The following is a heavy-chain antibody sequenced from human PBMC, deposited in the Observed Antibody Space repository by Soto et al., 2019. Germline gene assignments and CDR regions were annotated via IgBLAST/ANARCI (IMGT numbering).Heavy chain of an antibody. CDR1: GFSVSSNY. Sequence: GGSLRLSCAISGFSVSSNYLSWVRQAPGKGLEWVSVHYSGGSTYYADSVQGRFTISRDKANNTLYLQMRRVRAEDTAVYFCARHRHPRGTVGATSPLDPWGQGTQVTVSS. V-gene: IGHV3-53*01. J-gene: IGHJ5*02. D-gene: IGHD1-26*01. CDR2: HYSGGST. CDR3: ARHRHPRGTVGATSPLDP.